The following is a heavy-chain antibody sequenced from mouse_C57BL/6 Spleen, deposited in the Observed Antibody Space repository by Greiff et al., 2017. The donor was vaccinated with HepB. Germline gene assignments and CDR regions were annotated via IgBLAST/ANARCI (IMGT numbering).Heavy chain of an antibody. V-gene: IGHV3-6*01. CDR3: ARGNSNYLYYAMDY. CDR2: ISYDGSN. CDR1: GYSITSGYY. D-gene: IGHD2-5*01. Sequence: EVQLQESGPGLVKPSQSLSLTCSVTGYSITSGYYWNWIRQFPGNKLEWMGYISYDGSNNYNPSLKNRISITRDTSKNQFFLKLNSVTTEDTATYYCARGNSNYLYYAMDYWGQGTSVTVSS. J-gene: IGHJ4*01.